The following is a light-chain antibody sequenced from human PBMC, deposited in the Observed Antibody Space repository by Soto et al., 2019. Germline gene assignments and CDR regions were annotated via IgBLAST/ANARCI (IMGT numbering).Light chain of an antibody. V-gene: IGLV2-14*01. CDR3: SSYTSSSTPYV. CDR2: DVC. Sequence: QSALTQPASVSGSPGQSITISCTGTSSDVGGYNYVSWYQQHPGKAPKLMIYDVCNRPSGVSNRFSGSKSGNTASLTISGLQAEDEADYYCSSYTSSSTPYVFGTGTKVTVL. CDR1: SSDVGGYNY. J-gene: IGLJ1*01.